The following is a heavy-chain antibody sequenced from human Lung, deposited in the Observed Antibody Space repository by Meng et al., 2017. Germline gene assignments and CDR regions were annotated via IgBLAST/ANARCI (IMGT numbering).Heavy chain of an antibody. J-gene: IGHJ4*02. D-gene: IGHD4-11*01. Sequence: LKPPATPSPACCVCGWSLSNYYWSWIRPPPGKGLEWIWEINHSGSTNYNPSLESRATITVDTSQNNLSLMLSSVTAADSAVYYCARGPTTMAHYFDYWGQATLITVSS. CDR2: INHSGST. V-gene: IGHV4-34*01. CDR1: GWSLSNYY. CDR3: ARGPTTMAHYFDY.